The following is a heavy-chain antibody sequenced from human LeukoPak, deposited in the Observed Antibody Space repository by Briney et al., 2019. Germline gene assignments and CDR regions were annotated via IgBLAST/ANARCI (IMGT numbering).Heavy chain of an antibody. CDR3: ARRTYCVSANSFDY. J-gene: IGHJ4*02. Sequence: GESLKIPCEGSGYNFPTHWMGWVRQMPGNGLEGMVIIYPGDSNSRYSPSFQGQVTISPGKSISTAYLQWSRLKASDTAMYYCARRTYCVSANSFDYWGQGTLVTVSS. CDR1: GYNFPTHW. CDR2: IYPGDSNS. D-gene: IGHD3-22*01. V-gene: IGHV5-51*01.